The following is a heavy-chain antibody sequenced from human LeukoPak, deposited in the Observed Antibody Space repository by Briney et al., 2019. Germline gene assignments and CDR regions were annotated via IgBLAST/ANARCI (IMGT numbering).Heavy chain of an antibody. CDR3: ARVSLVWELLSSIDY. J-gene: IGHJ4*02. CDR2: ICIDGSKI. D-gene: IGHD1-26*01. CDR1: GFTFSNYA. V-gene: IGHV3-30*04. Sequence: GGSLSLSCAASGFTFSNYAIHWGRQPPGKGLGWVSIICIDGSKITYADSVKGRLTTSRDNSENTLFLQINSLSAEDTAVYYRARVSLVWELLSSIDYWGQGAMVSVCS.